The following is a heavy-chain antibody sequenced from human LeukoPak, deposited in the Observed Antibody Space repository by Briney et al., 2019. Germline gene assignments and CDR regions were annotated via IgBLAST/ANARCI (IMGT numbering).Heavy chain of an antibody. V-gene: IGHV3-66*02. CDR1: GFTFSSNY. Sequence: GXLRLSCAASGFTFSSNYMSWVRQAPGKGLEWVSVIYSGGSTYYADSVKGRFTISRDNSKNTLYLQMNSLRAEDTAVYYCARDRWVGGYDYFDYWGQGTLVTVSS. J-gene: IGHJ4*02. CDR2: IYSGGST. D-gene: IGHD5-12*01. CDR3: ARDRWVGGYDYFDY.